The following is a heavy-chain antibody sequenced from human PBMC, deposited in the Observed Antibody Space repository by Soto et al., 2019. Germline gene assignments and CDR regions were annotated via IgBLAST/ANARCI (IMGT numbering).Heavy chain of an antibody. D-gene: IGHD6-13*01. CDR2: MYNTGRT. Sequence: SETLSLTRTVSGGSISSYYWSWIRQPPGKGLERIGYMYNTGRTIYNPSLKSRVTISVDTSKNQFSLKLNSVTAADTAVYYCARSYSSSWYSYNWFDPGGQGTRVTVS. V-gene: IGHV4-59*01. CDR3: ARSYSSSWYSYNWFDP. J-gene: IGHJ5*02. CDR1: GGSISSYY.